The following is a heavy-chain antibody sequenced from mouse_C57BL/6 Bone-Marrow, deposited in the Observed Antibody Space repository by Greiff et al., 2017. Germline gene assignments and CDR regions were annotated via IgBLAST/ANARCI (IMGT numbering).Heavy chain of an antibody. CDR2: IYPRSGNT. CDR1: GYTFTSYG. V-gene: IGHV1-81*01. D-gene: IGHD3-2*02. CDR3: ARGTAQALYAMDY. Sequence: VQLQQSGAELARPGASVKLSCKASGYTFTSYGISWVKQRTGQSLEWIGEIYPRSGNTYYNEKFKGKATLTADKSSSTAYMELRSLTSEDSAVYFCARGTAQALYAMDYWGQGTSVTVSS. J-gene: IGHJ4*01.